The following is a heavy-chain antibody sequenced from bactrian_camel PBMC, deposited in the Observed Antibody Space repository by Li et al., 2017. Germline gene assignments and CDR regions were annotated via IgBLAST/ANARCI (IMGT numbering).Heavy chain of an antibody. J-gene: IGHJ4*01. CDR2: IHRRGERT. V-gene: IGHV3S36*01. CDR1: GENFEGYP. Sequence: VQLVESGGDLVQPGGSLSLPCAASGENFEGYPMSWVRQAPGKGLEWVASIHRRGERTFYAQSVKGRFAISRHNGENAIRLRMSDLSPRDTAVYFCAVDRPIRLVAPIVTFRKIQNCGDTDDLYWGQGTQVTVS. CDR3: AVDRPIRLVAPIVTFRKIQNCGDTDDLY. D-gene: IGHD7*01.